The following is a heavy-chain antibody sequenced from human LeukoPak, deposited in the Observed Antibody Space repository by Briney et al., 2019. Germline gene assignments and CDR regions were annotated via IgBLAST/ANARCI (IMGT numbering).Heavy chain of an antibody. CDR2: INPNSGGT. CDR3: ARVDLQDIIIDY. V-gene: IGHV1-2*02. J-gene: IGHJ4*02. Sequence: ASVKVSCKASGYTITGYYMHWVRQAPGQGLEWMGWINPNSGGTNYAQKFQGRVTMTRDTSISTAYMELSRLRSDDTAVYYCARVDLQDIIIDYWGQGTLVTVSS. D-gene: IGHD4-4*01. CDR1: GYTITGYY.